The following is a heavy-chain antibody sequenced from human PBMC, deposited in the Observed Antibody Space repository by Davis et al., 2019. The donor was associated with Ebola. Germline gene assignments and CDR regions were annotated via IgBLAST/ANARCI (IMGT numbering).Heavy chain of an antibody. CDR2: INHSGST. V-gene: IGHV4-34*01. CDR3: ARGIGIAAAI. Sequence: SETLSPTFAVHGGSFRGYYWNCIRQPPGKGLEWIGEINHSGSTNYNSSLTSRVTISLDTSKNQFSLKLSSVTAADTAVYYCARGIGIAAAIWGQGTTVTVSS. J-gene: IGHJ6*02. CDR1: GGSFRGYY. D-gene: IGHD6-13*01.